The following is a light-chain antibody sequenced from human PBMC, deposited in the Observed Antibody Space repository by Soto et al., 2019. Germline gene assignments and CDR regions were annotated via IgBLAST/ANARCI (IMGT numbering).Light chain of an antibody. J-gene: IGLJ2*01. CDR1: SSDVGKYTF. CDR2: EVN. CDR3: CLYGGSNNYVV. Sequence: QSALTQPASVSGAPGQSITISCTGTSSDVGKYTFVSWYGQHPGKAPKLIIFEVNKRPSGVSKRFSGSKSGNTASLTISGLQAEDEANYYCCLYGGSNNYVVFGGGTKVTVL. V-gene: IGLV2-23*02.